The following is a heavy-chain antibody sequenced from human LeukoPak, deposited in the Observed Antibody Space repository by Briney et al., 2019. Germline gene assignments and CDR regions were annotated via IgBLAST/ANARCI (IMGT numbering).Heavy chain of an antibody. CDR1: GYTFTGYY. J-gene: IGHJ6*03. CDR2: INPNSGGT. CDR3: ARYSSGWLRDEPYYMDV. V-gene: IGHV1-2*02. D-gene: IGHD6-19*01. Sequence: ASVKVSCKASGYTFTGYYMHWVRQAPGQGLEWMGWINPNSGGTNYAQKFQGRVTMTRDTSISTAYMELSRLRSDDTAVYYCARYSSGWLRDEPYYMDVWGKGTTVTVPS.